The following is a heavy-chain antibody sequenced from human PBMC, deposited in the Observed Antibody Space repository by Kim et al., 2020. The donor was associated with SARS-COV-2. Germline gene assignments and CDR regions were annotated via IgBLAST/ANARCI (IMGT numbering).Heavy chain of an antibody. D-gene: IGHD1-1*01. Sequence: DYADSVRGRLTLSKDNSMNTLFLQMNALRADDTADYYCARWAGTAPLYALDYWGQGTLVTVSS. J-gene: IGHJ4*02. CDR3: ARWAGTAPLYALDY. V-gene: IGHV3-33*03.